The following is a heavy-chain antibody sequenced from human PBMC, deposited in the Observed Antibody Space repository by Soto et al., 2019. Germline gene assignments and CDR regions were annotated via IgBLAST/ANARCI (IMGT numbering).Heavy chain of an antibody. CDR1: GYSFTSYW. D-gene: IGHD1-1*01. CDR3: ARPRGGQQPFAFDI. J-gene: IGHJ3*02. CDR2: IDPSDSYT. Sequence: GESLKISCKGSGYSFTSYWISLVRQMPGKGLEWMGRIDPSDSYTNYSPSFQGHVTISADKSISTAYLQWSSLKASDTAMYYCARPRGGQQPFAFDIWGQGTMVTVSS. V-gene: IGHV5-10-1*01.